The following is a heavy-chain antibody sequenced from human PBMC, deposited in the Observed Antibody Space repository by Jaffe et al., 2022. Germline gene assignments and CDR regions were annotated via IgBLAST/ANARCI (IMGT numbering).Heavy chain of an antibody. J-gene: IGHJ5*02. CDR3: ARLKEMATITFWFDP. CDR2: IKQDGSEK. CDR1: GFTFSSYW. Sequence: EVQLVESGGGLVQPGGSLRLSCAASGFTFSSYWMSWVRQAPGKGLEWVANIKQDGSEKYYVDSVKGRFTISRDNAKNSLYLQMNSLRAEDTAVYYCARLKEMATITFWFDPWGQGTLVTVSS. D-gene: IGHD5-12*01. V-gene: IGHV3-7*05.